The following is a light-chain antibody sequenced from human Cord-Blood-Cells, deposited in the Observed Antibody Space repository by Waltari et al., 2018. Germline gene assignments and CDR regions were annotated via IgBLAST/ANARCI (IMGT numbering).Light chain of an antibody. CDR3: QQYNNWPPWT. V-gene: IGKV3-15*01. CDR2: GAS. Sequence: EIVMTLPPPTLSASAGERAILSCRASQSVSSNLAWYQQKPGQAPRLLIYGASTRATGIPARFSGSGSGTEFTLTISSLQSEDFAVYYCQQYNNWPPWTFGQGTKVEIK. J-gene: IGKJ1*01. CDR1: QSVSSN.